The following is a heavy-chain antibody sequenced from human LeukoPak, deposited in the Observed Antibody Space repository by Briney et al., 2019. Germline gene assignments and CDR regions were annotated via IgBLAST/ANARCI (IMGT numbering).Heavy chain of an antibody. Sequence: ASVKVSCKASGYTFTSCAISWVRQAPGQGLEWMGWINPNSGGTNYAQKFQGRVTMTRDTSISTAYMEVSNLRSDDTAMYYCARERGWSHFDYWGQGTLLTVSS. CDR3: ARERGWSHFDY. V-gene: IGHV1-2*02. CDR1: GYTFTSCA. D-gene: IGHD2-15*01. CDR2: INPNSGGT. J-gene: IGHJ4*02.